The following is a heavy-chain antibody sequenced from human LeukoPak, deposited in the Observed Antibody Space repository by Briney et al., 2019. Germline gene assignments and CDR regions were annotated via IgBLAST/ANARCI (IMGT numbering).Heavy chain of an antibody. CDR1: GFRFSFYG. V-gene: IGHV3-33*01. J-gene: IGHJ4*02. CDR2: IWNDGSQK. Sequence: GGSLRLSCATSGFRFSFYGMQWVRQAPGKGLEWVAVIWNDGSQKYYGDSVKGRFTISKDNSRKTVNLQMDSLRAEDTAIYYCVREMGSGTHYCLEFWGQGALVTVSA. CDR3: VREMGSGTHYCLEF. D-gene: IGHD3-10*01.